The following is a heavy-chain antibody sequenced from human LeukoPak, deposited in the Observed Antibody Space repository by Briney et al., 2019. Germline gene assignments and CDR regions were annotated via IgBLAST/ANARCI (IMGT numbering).Heavy chain of an antibody. CDR1: GGSISSSSYY. V-gene: IGHV4-39*01. D-gene: IGHD2-2*01. CDR2: IYYSGST. J-gene: IGHJ4*02. CDR3: ARQRVVPAALDY. Sequence: KASETLSLTCTVSGGSISSSSYYWGWIRQPPGEGLEWIGSIYYSGSTYYNPSLKSRVTISVDTSKNQFSLKLSSVTAADTAVYYCARQRVVPAALDYWGQGTLVTVSS.